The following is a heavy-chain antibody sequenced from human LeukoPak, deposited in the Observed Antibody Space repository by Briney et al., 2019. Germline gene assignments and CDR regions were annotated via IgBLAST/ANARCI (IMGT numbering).Heavy chain of an antibody. J-gene: IGHJ1*01. Sequence: PGGSLRLSCAASGFTFSSYGMHWVRQAPGKGLEWVAFIRYDGSNKYYADSVKGRFTISRDNSKNTLYLQMNSLRAEDTAVYYCARDFKIRLNYYDSSGYSPRHWGQGTLVTVSS. CDR1: GFTFSSYG. D-gene: IGHD3-22*01. CDR2: IRYDGSNK. CDR3: ARDFKIRLNYYDSSGYSPRH. V-gene: IGHV3-30*02.